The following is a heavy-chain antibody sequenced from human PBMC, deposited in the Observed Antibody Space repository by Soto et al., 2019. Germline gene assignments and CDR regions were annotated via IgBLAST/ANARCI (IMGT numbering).Heavy chain of an antibody. CDR2: IYPSDSDI. Sequence: GESLKISCKGSDYSFATYWIAWVRQMPGKGLEWMGIIYPSDSDIRYSPSFQGQVTISADKSISTAYVQWSSLKASDTAMYYCARRGVTTSDAFDIWGQGTMVTVSS. J-gene: IGHJ3*02. D-gene: IGHD4-17*01. CDR3: ARRGVTTSDAFDI. CDR1: DYSFATYW. V-gene: IGHV5-51*01.